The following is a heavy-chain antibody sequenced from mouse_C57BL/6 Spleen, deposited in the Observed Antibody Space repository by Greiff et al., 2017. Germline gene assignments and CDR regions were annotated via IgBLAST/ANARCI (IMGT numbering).Heavy chain of an antibody. D-gene: IGHD1-1*01. Sequence: QVQLQQPGAELVMPGASVKLSCKASGYTFTSYWMHWVKQRPGQGLEWIGEIDPSDSYTNYNQKFKGKSTLTVNKSSSTAYMQLSSLASEDSAVYYCVLYYGSGEGYFDGWGTGTTVTVSS. CDR1: GYTFTSYW. CDR3: VLYYGSGEGYFDG. CDR2: IDPSDSYT. J-gene: IGHJ1*03. V-gene: IGHV1-69*01.